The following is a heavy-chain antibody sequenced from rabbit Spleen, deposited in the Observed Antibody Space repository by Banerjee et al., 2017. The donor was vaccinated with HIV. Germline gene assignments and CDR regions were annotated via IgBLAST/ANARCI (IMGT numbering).Heavy chain of an antibody. CDR1: GVSFSGNSY. V-gene: IGHV1S40*01. Sequence: QSLEESGRDLVKPGASLTLTCIASGVSFSGNSYMCWVRQAPGKGLEWIVCIDTGSSGFTYFASWAKGRFTISKTSSTTVTLQMTSLTAADTAPYFCARDTSSSFSSYGMDLWGPGTLVTVS. D-gene: IGHD1-1*01. CDR3: ARDTSSSFSSYGMDL. CDR2: IDTGSSGFT. J-gene: IGHJ6*01.